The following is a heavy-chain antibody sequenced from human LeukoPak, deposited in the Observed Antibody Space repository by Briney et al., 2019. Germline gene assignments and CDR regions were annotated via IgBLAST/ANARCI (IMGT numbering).Heavy chain of an antibody. CDR3: ARDKSDYDILTGYHTPWYNWFDP. V-gene: IGHV4-61*02. J-gene: IGHJ5*02. CDR1: GGSISSGSYY. Sequence: PSETLSLTCTVSGGSISSGSYYWSWIRQPAGKGLEWIGRIYTSGSTNYNPSLKSRATISVDTSKNQFSLKLSSVTAADTAVYYCARDKSDYDILTGYHTPWYNWFDPWGQGTLVTVSS. CDR2: IYTSGST. D-gene: IGHD3-9*01.